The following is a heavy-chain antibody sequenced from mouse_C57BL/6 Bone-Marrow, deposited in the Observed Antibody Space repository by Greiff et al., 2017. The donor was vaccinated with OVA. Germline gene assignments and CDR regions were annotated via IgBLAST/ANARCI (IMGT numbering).Heavy chain of an antibody. Sequence: ESGPGLVKPSQSLSLTCSVTGYSITSGYYWNWIRQFPGNKLEWMGYISYDGSNNYNPSLKNRISITRDTSKNQFFLKLNSVTTEDTATYYCARYPDYGSSYWYFDVWGTGTTVTVSS. CDR2: ISYDGSN. CDR1: GYSITSGYY. V-gene: IGHV3-6*01. CDR3: ARYPDYGSSYWYFDV. D-gene: IGHD1-1*01. J-gene: IGHJ1*03.